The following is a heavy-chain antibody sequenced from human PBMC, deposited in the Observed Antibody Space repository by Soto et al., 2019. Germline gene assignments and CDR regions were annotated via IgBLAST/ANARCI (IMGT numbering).Heavy chain of an antibody. J-gene: IGHJ6*03. Sequence: ASVKVSCKASGYTFTGYYMHWVRQAPGQGLEWMGWINPNSGGTNYAQKFQGWVTMTRDTSISTAYMELSRLRSDDTAVYYCARGRGLGYCSSTSCHPPQNYYYYYMDVWGKGTRSPSP. CDR1: GYTFTGYY. CDR2: INPNSGGT. V-gene: IGHV1-2*04. D-gene: IGHD2-2*01. CDR3: ARGRGLGYCSSTSCHPPQNYYYYYMDV.